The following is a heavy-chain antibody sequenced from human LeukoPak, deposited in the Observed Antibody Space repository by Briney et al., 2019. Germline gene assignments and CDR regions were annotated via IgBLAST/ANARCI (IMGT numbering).Heavy chain of an antibody. CDR1: GFTFSSYG. V-gene: IGHV3-30*18. J-gene: IGHJ4*02. Sequence: GGSLRLSCAASGFTFSSYGMHWVRQAPGKGLEWVAVISYDGSNKYYADSVKGRFTISRDNSKNTLFLQMNSLRAEDTAVYYCAKGGGGTYLRFDYWGQGTLVTVSS. CDR3: AKGGGGTYLRFDY. D-gene: IGHD1-26*01. CDR2: ISYDGSNK.